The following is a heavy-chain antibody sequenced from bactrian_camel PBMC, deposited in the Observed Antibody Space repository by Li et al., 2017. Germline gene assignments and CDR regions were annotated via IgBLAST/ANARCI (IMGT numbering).Heavy chain of an antibody. CDR1: GFTFSNGW. CDR2: IQTGDGST. D-gene: IGHD5*01. CDR3: SVATTSGTFNF. Sequence: HVQLVESGGGLVQPGGSLTLSCAASGFTFSNGWMHWVRQAPGKGLEWVSGIQTGDGSTNSVDSVKGRFTISRDNAKNIIYLQMNSLKPEDTALYYCSVATTSGTFNFWGQGTQVTVS. V-gene: IGHV3S6*01. J-gene: IGHJ4*01.